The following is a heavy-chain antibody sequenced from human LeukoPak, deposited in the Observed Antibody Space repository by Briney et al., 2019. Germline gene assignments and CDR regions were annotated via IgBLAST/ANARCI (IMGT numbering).Heavy chain of an antibody. J-gene: IGHJ4*02. V-gene: IGHV4-59*08. CDR2: IYYSGST. CDR3: VRGVARYFDWLLLGYFDY. CDR1: GGSISSYY. D-gene: IGHD3-9*01. Sequence: SETLSLTCTVSGGSISSYYWSWIRQPPGKGLEWIGYIYYSGSTNYNPSRKTRVTISVDTSKNQFSLKLNSVTAADTAVYYCVRGVARYFDWLLLGYFDYWGQGTLVTVSS.